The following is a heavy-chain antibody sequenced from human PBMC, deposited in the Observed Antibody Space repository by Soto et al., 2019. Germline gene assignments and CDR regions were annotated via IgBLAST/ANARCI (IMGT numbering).Heavy chain of an antibody. Sequence: EVELLESGGGLVQPGGSLRLSCVASRFTFTSYAMSWVRQAPGKGLEWVAAISASGGATIHADSVKGRLTISRDNSKNTLYLQMNSLRAEDTAVYYCAKDVEGGSLFRGAFDYRGQGTQVTVSS. V-gene: IGHV3-23*01. D-gene: IGHD1-26*01. CDR3: AKDVEGGSLFRGAFDY. CDR2: ISASGGAT. CDR1: RFTFTSYA. J-gene: IGHJ4*02.